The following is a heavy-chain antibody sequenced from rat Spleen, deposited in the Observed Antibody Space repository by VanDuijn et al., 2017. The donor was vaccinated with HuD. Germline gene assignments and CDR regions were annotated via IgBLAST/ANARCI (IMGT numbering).Heavy chain of an antibody. CDR1: GFTFSSFA. CDR2: ITSGGSNT. Sequence: EVQLVESGGGLVRPGRSLKLSCAASGFTFSSFAMAWVRQAPKKGLEWVATITSGGSNTYYPDSVKGRFTISRDNAKSTLYLQMNSLRSEDTATYYCTRDSDIPTYFFDYWGQGVMVTVSS. CDR3: TRDSDIPTYFFDY. J-gene: IGHJ2*01. D-gene: IGHD2-1*01. V-gene: IGHV5-46*01.